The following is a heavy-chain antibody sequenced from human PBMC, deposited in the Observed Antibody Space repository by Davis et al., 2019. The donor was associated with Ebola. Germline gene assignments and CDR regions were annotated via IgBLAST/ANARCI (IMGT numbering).Heavy chain of an antibody. CDR2: IYHSGST. D-gene: IGHD3-10*01. J-gene: IGHJ5*02. V-gene: IGHV4-4*02. CDR3: ARDQGPMVRGVMGANWFDP. Sequence: PSETLSLTCAVSGGSISSSNWWSWVRQPPGKGLEWIGEIYHSGSTNYNPSLKSRVTISVDKSKNQFSLKLSSVTAADTAVYYCARDQGPMVRGVMGANWFDPWGQGTLVTVSS. CDR1: GGSISSSNW.